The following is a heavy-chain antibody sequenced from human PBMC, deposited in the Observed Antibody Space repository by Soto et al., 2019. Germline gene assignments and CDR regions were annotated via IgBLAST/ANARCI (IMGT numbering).Heavy chain of an antibody. CDR2: IIPIFGTA. CDR1: GGTFSSYA. CDR3: ARAGAAAGFGWFDP. Sequence: GASVKVSCKASGGTFSSYAISWVRRAPGQGLEWMGGIIPIFGTANYAQKFQGRVTITADKSTSTAYMELSSLRSEDTAVYYCARAGAAAGFGWFDPWGQGTLVTVSS. D-gene: IGHD6-13*01. V-gene: IGHV1-69*06. J-gene: IGHJ5*02.